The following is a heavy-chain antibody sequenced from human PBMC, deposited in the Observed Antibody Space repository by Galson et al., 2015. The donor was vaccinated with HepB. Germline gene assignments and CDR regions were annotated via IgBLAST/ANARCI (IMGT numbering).Heavy chain of an antibody. CDR1: GFTFSNAW. CDR3: NTDPVYDILTGYSDY. J-gene: IGHJ4*02. V-gene: IGHV3-15*01. D-gene: IGHD3-9*01. Sequence: SLRLSCAASGFTFSNAWMSWVRQAPGKGLEWVGRIKSKTDGGTTDYAAPVKGRFTISRDDSKNTLYLQMNSLKSEDTALYYCNTDPVYDILTGYSDYWGQGTLVTVSS. CDR2: IKSKTDGGTT.